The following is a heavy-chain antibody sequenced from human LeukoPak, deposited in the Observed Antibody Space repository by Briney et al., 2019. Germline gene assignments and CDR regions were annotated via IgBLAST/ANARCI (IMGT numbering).Heavy chain of an antibody. D-gene: IGHD2/OR15-2a*01. Sequence: PSETLSLTCVVSGASVSSSHWNWMRQLPGKGLEWIACLSYTGKTDYKPSLTSRVTISLDTSKNQYSLKLRSVTAADTAVYYCSEGYFEPFDHWGQGTLVTVSS. V-gene: IGHV4-59*02. J-gene: IGHJ4*02. CDR3: SEGYFEPFDH. CDR2: LSYTGKT. CDR1: GASVSSSH.